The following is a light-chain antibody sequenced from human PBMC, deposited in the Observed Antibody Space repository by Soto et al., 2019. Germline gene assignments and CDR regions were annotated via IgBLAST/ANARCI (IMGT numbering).Light chain of an antibody. Sequence: EIVLTQSPDTLSLFPGERATLSCRASQSVSSTYLAWYQQKPGQAPRPLISAASSRATGTPDRFSGSGSGTDFTLTISRLEPEDFAVYYCQQYNNWRTFGQGTEV. CDR3: QQYNNWRT. V-gene: IGKV3D-20*02. CDR2: AAS. J-gene: IGKJ1*01. CDR1: QSVSSTY.